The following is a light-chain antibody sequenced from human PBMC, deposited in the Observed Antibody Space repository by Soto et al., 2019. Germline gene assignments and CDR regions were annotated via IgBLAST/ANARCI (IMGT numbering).Light chain of an antibody. CDR2: DAS. Sequence: AIQLTQSPSSLSASVGDRFTITCRASQSISSDLAWYQQKPGKAPKLLMYDASSLESGVPSRFSGSGSGTDFTLTISSLQPEDFATYYCQQFNNSPLTFGQGTRVEIK. CDR3: QQFNNSPLT. V-gene: IGKV1D-13*01. CDR1: QSISSD. J-gene: IGKJ4*01.